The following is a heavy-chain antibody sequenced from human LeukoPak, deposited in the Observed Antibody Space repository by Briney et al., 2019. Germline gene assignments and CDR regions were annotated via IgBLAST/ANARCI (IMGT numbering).Heavy chain of an antibody. J-gene: IGHJ5*02. CDR2: INPNSGGT. CDR3: ARDRANCGGDCYSGWFDP. V-gene: IGHV1-2*06. CDR1: GYTFTGYY. D-gene: IGHD2-21*02. Sequence: GASVKVSCKASGYTFTGYYMHWVRQAPGQGLEWMGRINPNSGGTNYAQKFQGRVTMTRDTSISTAYMELSRLGSDDTAVYYCARDRANCGGDCYSGWFDPWGQGTLVTVSS.